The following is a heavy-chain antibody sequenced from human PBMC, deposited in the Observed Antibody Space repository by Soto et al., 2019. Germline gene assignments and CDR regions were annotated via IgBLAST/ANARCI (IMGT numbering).Heavy chain of an antibody. CDR2: MFYDGSNE. CDR3: VKSNYDFWSGEH. CDR1: GFTFSAYG. V-gene: IGHV3-33*06. D-gene: IGHD3-3*01. J-gene: IGHJ1*01. Sequence: QVQLVESGGGVVHPGRSLRLACTTSGFTFSAYGMHWVRQAPGKGLEWVAVMFYDGSNEYYADSVKGRFIISRDNSKNTLYLQMSSLRAADTAVYYCVKSNYDFWSGEHWGQGTLVTVAS.